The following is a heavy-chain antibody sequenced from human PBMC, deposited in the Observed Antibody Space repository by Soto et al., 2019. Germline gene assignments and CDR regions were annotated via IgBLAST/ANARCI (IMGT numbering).Heavy chain of an antibody. D-gene: IGHD3-10*01. CDR3: ARGAPPDS. J-gene: IGHJ4*02. V-gene: IGHV1-2*02. Sequence: ASVKVSCKASGYTFTGYYLHWVRQAPGQGLEWMEWISAYSGDTKYPQKFQGRVTITRDTSTSTAYMELSSLRSEGTAVYYCARGAPPDSWGLGTLVTVSS. CDR2: ISAYSGDT. CDR1: GYTFTGYY.